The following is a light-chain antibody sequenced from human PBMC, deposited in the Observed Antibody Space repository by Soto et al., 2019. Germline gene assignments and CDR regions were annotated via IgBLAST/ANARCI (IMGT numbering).Light chain of an antibody. CDR3: QQYGTAPIT. CDR1: HSVASGH. V-gene: IGKV3-20*01. J-gene: IGKJ5*01. Sequence: EIVLTQSPATLSLSPGERATLSCRASHSVASGHLAWYQQTPGQAPRLLVSDASSRATGIPDRFSGSASGTDFTLTISRLEPEDSAMYYCQQYGTAPITFGQGTRLEI. CDR2: DAS.